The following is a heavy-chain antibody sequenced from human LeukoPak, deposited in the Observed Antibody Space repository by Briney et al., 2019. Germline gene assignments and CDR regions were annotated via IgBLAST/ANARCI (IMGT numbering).Heavy chain of an antibody. CDR2: ISYDGSNK. V-gene: IGHV3-30-3*01. Sequence: GGSLRLSCAASGFTFSSYAMHWVRQAPGKGLEWVAVISYDGSNKYYADSVKGRFTISRDNSKNTLYLQMNSLRAEDTAVYYCARAPQVYYGSGTYFDYWAREPWSPSPQ. CDR3: ARAPQVYYGSGTYFDY. CDR1: GFTFSSYA. J-gene: IGHJ4*02. D-gene: IGHD3-10*01.